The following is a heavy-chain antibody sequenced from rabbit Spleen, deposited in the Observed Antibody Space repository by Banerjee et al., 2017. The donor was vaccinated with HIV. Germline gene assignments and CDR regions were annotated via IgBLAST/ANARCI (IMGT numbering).Heavy chain of an antibody. V-gene: IGHV1S45*01. J-gene: IGHJ4*01. CDR2: INTATGKP. CDR1: GFSFSDRDV. D-gene: IGHD1-1*01. CDR3: VRGASSTGYYSL. Sequence: QEQLEESGGGLVKPEGSLTLTCKASGFSFSDRDVMCWVRQAPGKGLEWIACINTATGKPVYASWAKGRFTISRTSSTTVTLQMTGLTAADTATYLCVRGASSTGYYSLWGPGTLVTVS.